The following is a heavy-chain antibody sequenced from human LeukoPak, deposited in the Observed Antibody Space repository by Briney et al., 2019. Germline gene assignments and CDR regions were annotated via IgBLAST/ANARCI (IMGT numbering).Heavy chain of an antibody. CDR1: GFTFSNYA. D-gene: IGHD3-22*01. CDR2: ISASGGTT. J-gene: IGHJ3*02. CDR3: AKRPRDTSGYYLGAFDI. V-gene: IGHV3-23*01. Sequence: GGSLRLSCAASGFTFSNYAMTWVRQAPGKGLEGVSGISASGGTTYYADSVKGRFTISRDNSKNTLYLQMNSLRAEDTAVYYCAKRPRDTSGYYLGAFDIWGQGKMVTVSS.